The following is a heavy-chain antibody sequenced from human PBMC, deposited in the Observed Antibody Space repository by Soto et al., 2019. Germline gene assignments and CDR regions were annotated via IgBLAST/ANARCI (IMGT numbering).Heavy chain of an antibody. Sequence: QVQLQESGPGLVKPSETLSLTCTVSGGSISNYYWSWIRQPPGKGLEWIGYIHYSGSTKYNPSLKSRDAISADTSKKAFSLKMSSVTAANTAMYYCARGHYDFLSGYFATIDYWGQGTLVTVS. D-gene: IGHD3-3*01. CDR3: ARGHYDFLSGYFATIDY. CDR1: GGSISNYY. V-gene: IGHV4-59*08. J-gene: IGHJ4*02. CDR2: IHYSGST.